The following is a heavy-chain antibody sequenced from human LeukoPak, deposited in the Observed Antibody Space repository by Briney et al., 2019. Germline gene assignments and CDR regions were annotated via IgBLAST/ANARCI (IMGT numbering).Heavy chain of an antibody. D-gene: IGHD2-21*01. CDR3: ARWLVERYAFDI. CDR1: GGSISSSSYY. Sequence: SETLSLTCTVSGGSISSSSYYWGWIRQPPGKGLEWIGSIYYSGSTYYNPSLKSRVTISVDTSKNQFSLKLSSVTAADMAVYYCARWLVERYAFDIWGQGTMVTDSS. J-gene: IGHJ3*02. CDR2: IYYSGST. V-gene: IGHV4-39*07.